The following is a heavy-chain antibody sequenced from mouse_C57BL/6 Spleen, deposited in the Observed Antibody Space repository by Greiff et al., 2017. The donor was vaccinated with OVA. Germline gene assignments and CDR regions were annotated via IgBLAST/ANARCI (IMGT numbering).Heavy chain of an antibody. CDR3: ARFTTVDGGYFDV. J-gene: IGHJ1*03. Sequence: QVQLKESGPELVKPGASVKISCKASGYAFSSSWMNWVKQRPGKGLEWIGRIYPGDGDTNYNGKFKGKATLTADKSSSTAYMQLSSLTSEDSAVYFCARFTTVDGGYFDVWGTGTTVTVSS. CDR2: IYPGDGDT. D-gene: IGHD1-1*01. V-gene: IGHV1-82*01. CDR1: GYAFSSSW.